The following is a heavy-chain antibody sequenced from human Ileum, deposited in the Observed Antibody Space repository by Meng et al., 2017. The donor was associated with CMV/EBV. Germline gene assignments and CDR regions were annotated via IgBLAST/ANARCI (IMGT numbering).Heavy chain of an antibody. V-gene: IGHV3-7*01. J-gene: IGHJ4*02. CDR3: VTDGGGPYVGDSYN. CDR1: GFSFSRHW. D-gene: IGHD2-21*02. CDR2: INQGGSEK. Sequence: GESLKISCAASGFSFSRHWISWVRQAPGKGLEWVANINQGGSEKYYVDFVKGRFTISRDNAKSSLYLQMNTLRAEDTAVYYCVTDGGGPYVGDSYNWGQGTLVTVSS.